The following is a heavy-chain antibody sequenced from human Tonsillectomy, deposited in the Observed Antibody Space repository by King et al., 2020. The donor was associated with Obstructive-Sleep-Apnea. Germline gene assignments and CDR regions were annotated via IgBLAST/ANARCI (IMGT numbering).Heavy chain of an antibody. CDR1: GFTFSSYA. D-gene: IGHD6-13*01. V-gene: IGHV3-23*04. Sequence: VQLVESGGGLVQPGGSLRLSCAASGFTFSSYAMSWVRQAPGKGLEWVSAISGSGGSTYYADSVKGRFTISRDNSKNTLYLQMNSLRAEDTAVYYCAKDGYEYYYSYYGMDVWGQGTTVTVSS. J-gene: IGHJ6*02. CDR2: ISGSGGST. CDR3: AKDGYEYYYSYYGMDV.